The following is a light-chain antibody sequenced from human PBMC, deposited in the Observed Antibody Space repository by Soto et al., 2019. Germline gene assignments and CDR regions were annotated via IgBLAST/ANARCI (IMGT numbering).Light chain of an antibody. CDR2: RTS. Sequence: EIVLTQSPGTLSLSPGERATLSCRASQSVSSSYLAWYQQKPGQAPRLLMFRTSSRATGFPARFSGSGSGTEFNLTISSLQSEDFGVYYCQQYNNWPPGTFGQGTKVDIK. CDR1: QSVSSSY. V-gene: IGKV3-15*01. CDR3: QQYNNWPPGT. J-gene: IGKJ1*01.